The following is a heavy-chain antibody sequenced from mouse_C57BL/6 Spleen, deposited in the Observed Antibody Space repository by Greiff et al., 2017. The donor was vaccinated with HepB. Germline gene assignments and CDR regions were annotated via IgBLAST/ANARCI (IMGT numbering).Heavy chain of an antibody. V-gene: IGHV5-6*02. CDR1: GFTFSSYG. D-gene: IGHD1-1*01. Sequence: EVKLVESGGDLVKPGGSLKLSCAASGFTFSSYGMSWVRQTPDKRLEWVATISSGGSYTYYPDSVKGRFTISRDNAKNTLYLQMSSLKSEDTAMYYCARHDYYGSSYVDWYFDVWGTGTTVTVSS. CDR2: ISSGGSYT. CDR3: ARHDYYGSSYVDWYFDV. J-gene: IGHJ1*03.